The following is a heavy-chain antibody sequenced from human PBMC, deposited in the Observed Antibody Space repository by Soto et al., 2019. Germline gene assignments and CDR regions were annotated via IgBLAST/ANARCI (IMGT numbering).Heavy chain of an antibody. CDR3: ARGPPLYDSSTYHYAFYYGMDV. Sequence: QVQLVQSGAEVMKPGASVKVSCKASGYSFTDYYMQWVRQAPGQGLEWMGWSNANSGDTYFAQKFQGRVTMTWDTSISTAYMELSRLISDDTAVYFCARGPPLYDSSTYHYAFYYGMDVWGQGTTFTVSS. J-gene: IGHJ6*02. CDR2: SNANSGDT. D-gene: IGHD3-22*01. V-gene: IGHV1-2*02. CDR1: GYSFTDYY.